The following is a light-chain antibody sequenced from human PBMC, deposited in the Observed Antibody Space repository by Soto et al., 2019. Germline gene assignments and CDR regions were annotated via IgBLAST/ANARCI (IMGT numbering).Light chain of an antibody. Sequence: EIVMTQSPATLSVSPGERATLSCRASQSVSNNEAWYQQKPGQAPRLLIYHAATRATGIPARFSGSGSGTEVSLTISRVQSEDFAVYYCEQYNEWPLTFGGGTKVEIK. CDR2: HAA. CDR3: EQYNEWPLT. V-gene: IGKV3-15*01. J-gene: IGKJ4*01. CDR1: QSVSNN.